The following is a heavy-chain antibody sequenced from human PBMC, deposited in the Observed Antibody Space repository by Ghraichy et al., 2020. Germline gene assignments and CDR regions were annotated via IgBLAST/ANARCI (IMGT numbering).Heavy chain of an antibody. J-gene: IGHJ4*02. V-gene: IGHV3-7*01. Sequence: GESLNISCVASGFTFSSHWMSWVRQAPGKGLEWVANIKQDESEKYYVDSVKGRFTISRDNAKNSLYLQMNSLRVEDTAVYYCARAGEYYYDSSGYYTYWGQGTLVTVSS. CDR2: IKQDESEK. CDR1: GFTFSSHW. CDR3: ARAGEYYYDSSGYYTY. D-gene: IGHD3-22*01.